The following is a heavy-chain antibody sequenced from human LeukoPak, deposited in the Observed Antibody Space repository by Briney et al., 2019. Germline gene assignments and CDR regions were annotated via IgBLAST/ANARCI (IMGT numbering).Heavy chain of an antibody. CDR2: ISSNGDNT. V-gene: IGHV3-64D*06. Sequence: PGGSVRLSCSDSGFTFSTYVMHWVRQAPGKGLEYVSAISSNGDNTYYADSVKGRFTISRDNSKNTLYLQMSSLRADDTAVYYCVRGTGYWGQGTLVTVSS. CDR3: VRGTGY. CDR1: GFTFSTYV. J-gene: IGHJ4*02.